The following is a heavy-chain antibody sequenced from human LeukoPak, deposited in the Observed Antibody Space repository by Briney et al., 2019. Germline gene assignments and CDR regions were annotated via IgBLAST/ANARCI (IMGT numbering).Heavy chain of an antibody. CDR1: GFTLSTYT. CDR3: AKDIWVSAAGMFDY. Sequence: GGSLRLSCAASGFTLSTYTMSWVRQAPGKGLEWVSAIIGSGGDTYYADSVKGRFTISRVNSKNTLYLQMNSLRAEDTAVYYCAKDIWVSAAGMFDYWGQGTLVTVSS. D-gene: IGHD6-13*01. CDR2: IIGSGGDT. V-gene: IGHV3-23*01. J-gene: IGHJ4*02.